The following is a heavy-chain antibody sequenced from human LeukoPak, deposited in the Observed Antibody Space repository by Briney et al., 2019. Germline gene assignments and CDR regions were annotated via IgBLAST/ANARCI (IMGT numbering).Heavy chain of an antibody. CDR3: ARWYIGVPGPY. CDR1: GFTFNSYS. CDR2: ISSSSSTI. J-gene: IGHJ4*02. Sequence: GGSLRLSCAASGFTFNSYSMNWVRQAPGKGLEWVSYISSSSSTIYYADSVKGRFTISRDNAKNSLYLQMNSLRAEDTAVYYCARWYIGVPGPYWGQGTLVTVSS. D-gene: IGHD1-26*01. V-gene: IGHV3-48*04.